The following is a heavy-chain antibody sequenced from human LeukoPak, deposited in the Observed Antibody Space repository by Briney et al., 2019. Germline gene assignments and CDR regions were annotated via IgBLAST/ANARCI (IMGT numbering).Heavy chain of an antibody. Sequence: SETLSLTCTVSGGSISSYYWNWIRQSPSRGLEWLGRTYYRSKWYNDYAVSVKSRITINPDTSKNQFSLQLNSVTPEDTAVYYCARARTGRGLVVRGVNNWFDSWGQGTLVTVSS. D-gene: IGHD3-10*01. J-gene: IGHJ5*01. V-gene: IGHV6-1*01. CDR1: GGSISSYY. CDR3: ARARTGRGLVVRGVNNWFDS. CDR2: TYYRSKWYN.